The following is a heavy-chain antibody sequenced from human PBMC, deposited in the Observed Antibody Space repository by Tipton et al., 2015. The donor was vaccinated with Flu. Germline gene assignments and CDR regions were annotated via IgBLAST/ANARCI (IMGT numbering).Heavy chain of an antibody. J-gene: IGHJ6*02. CDR3: ARRGGGYKYLYGMDV. V-gene: IGHV4-39*01. CDR1: GGSIVDSSYY. Sequence: GLVKPSETLSLTCTVSGGSIVDSSYYWDWIRQPPGKGLEWIGSIYYYGNTYYNPSLKSRVTISVDTSNNQFSLKLTSVTAAETAVYYCARRGGGYKYLYGMDVWGQGTTVTVSS. CDR2: IYYYGNT. D-gene: IGHD5-18*01.